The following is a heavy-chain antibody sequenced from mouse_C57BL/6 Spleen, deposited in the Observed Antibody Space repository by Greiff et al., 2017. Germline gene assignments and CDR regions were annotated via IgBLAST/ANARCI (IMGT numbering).Heavy chain of an antibody. CDR2: IYPGDGDT. V-gene: IGHV1-82*01. D-gene: IGHD4-1*01. CDR1: GYAFSSSW. CDR3: ARGLGLDY. J-gene: IGHJ2*01. Sequence: QVQLKESGPELVKPGASVKISCKASGYAFSSSWMNWVKQRPGQGLEWIGRIYPGDGDTNYNGKFKGKATLTADKSSSTAYMQLSSLTSEDSAVYFCARGLGLDYWGQGTTLTVSS.